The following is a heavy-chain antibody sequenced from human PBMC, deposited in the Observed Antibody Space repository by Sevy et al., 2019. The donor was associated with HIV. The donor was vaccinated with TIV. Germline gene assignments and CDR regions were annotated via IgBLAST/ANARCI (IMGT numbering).Heavy chain of an antibody. CDR3: ARDRYGDYDFDY. D-gene: IGHD4-17*01. V-gene: IGHV3-48*01. Sequence: GGSLRLSCAASEFTFSSYSMNWVRRAPGKGLEWLSYISSSRRTIYYADSVKGRFTISRDNAKNSLYLQMTSLRVEDTALYYCARDRYGDYDFDYWGQGTLVTVSS. CDR1: EFTFSSYS. J-gene: IGHJ4*02. CDR2: ISSSRRTI.